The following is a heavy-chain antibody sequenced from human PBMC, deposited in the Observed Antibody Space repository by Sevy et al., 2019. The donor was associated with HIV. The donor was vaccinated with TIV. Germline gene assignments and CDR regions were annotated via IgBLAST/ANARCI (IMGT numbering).Heavy chain of an antibody. CDR1: GFTFSSYA. J-gene: IGHJ4*02. CDR3: AKAPNGYYGSGREVYYFDY. Sequence: GGSLRLSCAASGFTFSSYAMSWVRQAPGKGLEWVSAISGSGGSTYYADSVKGRFTISRENSKNTLYLQMNSLRAEDTAVYYCAKAPNGYYGSGREVYYFDYWGQGTLVTVSS. V-gene: IGHV3-23*01. CDR2: ISGSGGST. D-gene: IGHD3-10*01.